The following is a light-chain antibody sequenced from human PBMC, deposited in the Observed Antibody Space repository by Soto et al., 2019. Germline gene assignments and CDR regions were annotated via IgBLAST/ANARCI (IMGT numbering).Light chain of an antibody. CDR3: QEYNTWPWT. Sequence: EIVLTQSPGTLSVSPGGRATLSCRASQSVNNNLAWYQQKLGQAPRVLIYGASTRATGIPARFTGSGSGTEFILTITSLQSEDSAVYYCQEYNTWPWTFGQGTKVDIK. V-gene: IGKV3-15*01. J-gene: IGKJ1*01. CDR1: QSVNNN. CDR2: GAS.